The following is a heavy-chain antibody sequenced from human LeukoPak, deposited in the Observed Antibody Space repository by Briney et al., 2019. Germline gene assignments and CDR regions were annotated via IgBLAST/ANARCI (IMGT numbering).Heavy chain of an antibody. CDR2: INSDGSST. CDR3: ARGVYSSSWSVDY. V-gene: IGHV3-74*01. D-gene: IGHD6-13*01. CDR1: GFTFSSYW. Sequence: GGSLRLSCAASGFTFSSYWMHWVRQAPGKGLVWVSRINSDGSSTSNADSVKGRFTISRDNAKNTLYLQTNSLRAEDTAVYYCARGVYSSSWSVDYWGQGTLVTVSS. J-gene: IGHJ4*02.